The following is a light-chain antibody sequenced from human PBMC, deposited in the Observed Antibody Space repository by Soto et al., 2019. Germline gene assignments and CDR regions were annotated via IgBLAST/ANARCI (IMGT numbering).Light chain of an antibody. CDR3: QQYNSAPPD. Sequence: DIQMTQSPSSPSASVGDRVTITCRASQGISTYLAWYRQKPGTVPKLLIYAASTLQSGVPSRFSGSGSGTDFTLTISSMQPEDVATYYCQQYNSAPPDFGGGTKVEIK. CDR2: AAS. J-gene: IGKJ4*01. V-gene: IGKV1-27*01. CDR1: QGISTY.